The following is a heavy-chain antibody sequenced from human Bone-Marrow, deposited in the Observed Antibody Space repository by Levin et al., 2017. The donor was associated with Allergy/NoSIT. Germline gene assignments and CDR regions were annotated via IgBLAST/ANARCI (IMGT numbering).Heavy chain of an antibody. V-gene: IGHV3-49*03. Sequence: GGSLRLSCATSGFTFGDYAVNWFRQAPGKGLEWVGFVGSKPYGETTDYAASVKGRFVISRDNSKNIAYLQMNSLKTEDTAVYFCARSFGVPGAANDHWGQGTLVTVSS. CDR1: GFTFGDYA. CDR2: VGSKPYGETT. CDR3: ARSFGVPGAANDH. D-gene: IGHD3-10*01. J-gene: IGHJ4*02.